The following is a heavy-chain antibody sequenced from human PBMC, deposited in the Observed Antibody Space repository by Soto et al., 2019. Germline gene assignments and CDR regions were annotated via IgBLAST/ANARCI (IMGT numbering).Heavy chain of an antibody. CDR1: GFSLSTSGVG. J-gene: IGHJ5*02. V-gene: IGHV2-5*02. CDR2: IYWDDDK. CDR3: AHSIDIVVVPAATPFASWFDP. D-gene: IGHD2-2*01. Sequence: SGPTLVNPTQTLTLTCTFSGFSLSTSGVGVGWIRQPPGKALEWLALIYWDDDKRYSPSLKSRLTITKDTSKNQVVLTMTNMDPVDTATYYCAHSIDIVVVPAATPFASWFDPWGQGTLVTVSS.